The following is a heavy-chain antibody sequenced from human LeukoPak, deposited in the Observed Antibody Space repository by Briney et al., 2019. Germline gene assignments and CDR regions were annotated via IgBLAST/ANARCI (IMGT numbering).Heavy chain of an antibody. CDR1: GGSISSSSYY. D-gene: IGHD3-3*01. Sequence: PSETLSLTCTVSGGSISSSSYYWSWIRQPPGKGLEWIGYIYYSGSTNYNPSLKSRVTISVDTSKNQFSLKLSSVTAADTAVYYCARDHPYYDFWSGYYRPGGLDYWGQGTLVTVSS. CDR3: ARDHPYYDFWSGYYRPGGLDY. CDR2: IYYSGST. V-gene: IGHV4-61*01. J-gene: IGHJ4*02.